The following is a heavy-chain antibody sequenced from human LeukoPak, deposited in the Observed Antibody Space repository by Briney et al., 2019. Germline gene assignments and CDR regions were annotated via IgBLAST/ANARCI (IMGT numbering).Heavy chain of an antibody. CDR2: IYPGDSDT. CDR1: GYSFTRNW. Sequence: GESLKISCKGSGYSFTRNWIGWVRQMPGKGLEWMAIIYPGDSDTRYSPSFQGQVTISADKSISSAYLQWSSLKASDTAMYYCARRLPASGEFNYWGQGTLVTVSS. CDR3: ARRLPASGEFNY. D-gene: IGHD1-26*01. V-gene: IGHV5-51*01. J-gene: IGHJ4*02.